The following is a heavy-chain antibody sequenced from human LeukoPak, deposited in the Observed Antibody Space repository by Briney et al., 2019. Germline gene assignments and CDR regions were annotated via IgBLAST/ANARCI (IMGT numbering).Heavy chain of an antibody. CDR1: GITLSSYW. J-gene: IGHJ6*02. Sequence: GGSLRLSCAGAGITLSSYWMHWVRQDPRKGLVWVPCINADESVRNYADSVKGRFTISRDNAKNTLYLQMNSLRAEDTAVYYCVRDPPGEGMDVWGQGTTVTVSS. D-gene: IGHD3-16*01. V-gene: IGHV3-74*01. CDR3: VRDPPGEGMDV. CDR2: INADESVR.